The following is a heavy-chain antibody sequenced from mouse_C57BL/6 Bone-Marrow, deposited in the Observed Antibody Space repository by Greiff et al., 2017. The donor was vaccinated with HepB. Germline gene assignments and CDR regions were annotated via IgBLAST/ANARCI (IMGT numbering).Heavy chain of an antibody. CDR3: TRVGYDYDGFAY. CDR2: ISSGGDYI. D-gene: IGHD2-4*01. Sequence: EVKLVESGEGLVKPGGSLKLSCAASGFTFSSYAMSWVRQTPEKRLEWVAYISSGGDYIYYADTVKGRFTISRDNARHTLYLQMSSLKSEDTAMYYCTRVGYDYDGFAYGGQGTLVTVSA. V-gene: IGHV5-9-1*02. J-gene: IGHJ3*01. CDR1: GFTFSSYA.